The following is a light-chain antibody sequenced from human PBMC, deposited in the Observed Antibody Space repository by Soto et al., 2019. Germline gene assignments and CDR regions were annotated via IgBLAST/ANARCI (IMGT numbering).Light chain of an antibody. CDR1: QSVSSSY. V-gene: IGKV3-20*01. CDR2: GAY. Sequence: EILLRQSRTTQSFCTRPSPTPSRRASQSVSSSYLAWYKQKPGQDPRLIIYGAYSRATGITDRFSGSGSGTDFTLTIRRMENEDFAVYYCKKYGSSYLTVGGGTQGDIK. J-gene: IGKJ4*01. CDR3: KKYGSSYLT.